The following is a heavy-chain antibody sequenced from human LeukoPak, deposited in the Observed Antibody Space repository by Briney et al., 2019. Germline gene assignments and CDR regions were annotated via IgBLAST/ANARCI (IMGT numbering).Heavy chain of an antibody. V-gene: IGHV3-30*18. CDR3: AKDFRYQLLSNYFDY. D-gene: IGHD2-2*01. CDR1: GFTFSSYG. CDR2: ISYDGSNK. J-gene: IGHJ4*02. Sequence: GRSLRLSCAAPGFTFSSYGMHWVRQAPGKGLEWVAVISYDGSNKYYADSVKGRFTISRDNSKNTLYLQMNSLRAEDTAVYYCAKDFRYQLLSNYFDYWGQGTLVTVSS.